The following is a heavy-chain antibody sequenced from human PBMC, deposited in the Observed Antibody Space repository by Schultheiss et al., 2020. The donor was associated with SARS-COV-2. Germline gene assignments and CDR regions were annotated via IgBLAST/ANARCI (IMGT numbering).Heavy chain of an antibody. V-gene: IGHV3-30*01. CDR2: ISYDGSNK. J-gene: IGHJ1*01. CDR3: ARELLVSQWVKETGYFHH. D-gene: IGHD6-19*01. CDR1: GFTFSSYA. Sequence: GGSLRLSCAASGFTFSSYAMHWVRQAPGKGLEWVALISYDGSNKYYADSVKGRFTISRDNSKNTLYLQMNSLRPEDTAVYYCARELLVSQWVKETGYFHHWGQGTLVTVSS.